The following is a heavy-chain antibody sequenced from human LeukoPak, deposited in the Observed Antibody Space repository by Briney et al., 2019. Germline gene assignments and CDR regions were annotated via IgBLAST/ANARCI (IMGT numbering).Heavy chain of an antibody. J-gene: IGHJ4*02. V-gene: IGHV3-74*01. CDR3: VRNYNGMIY. CDR1: GFAFTNYG. Sequence: GGSLRRSCVASGFAFTNYGMMWVRQAPGKGRGWVSYINNDGRSTTYADSVKGRFTISRDNAKNTLYLQMNSLRDDDTAMYYCVRNYNGMIYWGQGTLVIVSS. CDR2: INNDGRST. D-gene: IGHD1-26*01.